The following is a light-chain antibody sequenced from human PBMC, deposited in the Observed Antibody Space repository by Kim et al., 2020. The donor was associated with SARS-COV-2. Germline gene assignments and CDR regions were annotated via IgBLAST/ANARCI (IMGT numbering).Light chain of an antibody. Sequence: SYELTQPPSVSVAPGKTATITCGGNNIGSKSVHWYQQNPGQAPVLVIYYDSDRPSGIPERFSGSNSGNTATLTISRVEAGDEADYYCQVWDSSSDQGVFG. V-gene: IGLV3-21*04. CDR3: QVWDSSSDQGV. CDR1: NIGSKS. J-gene: IGLJ2*01. CDR2: YDS.